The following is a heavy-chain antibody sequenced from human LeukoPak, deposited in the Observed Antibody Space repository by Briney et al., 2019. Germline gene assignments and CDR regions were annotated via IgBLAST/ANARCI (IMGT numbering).Heavy chain of an antibody. Sequence: PSGTLSLTCAVSGGSISSSNWWSWVRQPPGKGLEWIGEIYHSGSTNYNPSLKSRVTISVDKSKNQFSLKLSSVTAADTAVYYCARVKTMKVVVTVFDYWGQGTLVTVSS. CDR2: IYHSGST. CDR1: GGSISSSNW. D-gene: IGHD3-22*01. J-gene: IGHJ4*02. V-gene: IGHV4-4*02. CDR3: ARVKTMKVVVTVFDY.